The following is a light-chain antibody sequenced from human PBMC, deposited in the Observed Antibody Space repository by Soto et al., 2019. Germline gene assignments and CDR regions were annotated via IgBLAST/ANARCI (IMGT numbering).Light chain of an antibody. CDR1: QSVSSSF. Sequence: EIVLTQSPGTLSLSPGERATLSCRASQSVSSSFLAWYQQKPGQAPRLLIYGASSRATGIPDWFSGSGSGTDFTLTISRLEPEDFAVYYCQQYGSSGTFGQGTKVDI. CDR2: GAS. V-gene: IGKV3-20*01. CDR3: QQYGSSGT. J-gene: IGKJ1*01.